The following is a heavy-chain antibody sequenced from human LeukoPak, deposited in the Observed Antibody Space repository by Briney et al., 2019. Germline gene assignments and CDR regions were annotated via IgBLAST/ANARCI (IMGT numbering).Heavy chain of an antibody. J-gene: IGHJ4*02. CDR1: GGSISSYY. D-gene: IGHD6-6*01. CDR3: ARHAGVARPFDY. CDR2: IYYSGST. V-gene: IGHV4-59*08. Sequence: SETLSLTCTVSGGSISSYYWGWIWQPPGKGLEWIGYIYYSGSTTYNPSLKSRVTISVDTSKNQFSLKLSSVTAADTAVYYCARHAGVARPFDYWGQGTLVTVSS.